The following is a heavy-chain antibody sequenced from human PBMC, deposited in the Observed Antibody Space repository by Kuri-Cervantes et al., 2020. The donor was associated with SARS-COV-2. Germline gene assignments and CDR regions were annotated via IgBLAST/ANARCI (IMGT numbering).Heavy chain of an antibody. D-gene: IGHD2-2*01. Sequence: GGSLRLSCAASGFTFSSYWMNWVRQAPGKGLEWVASIKQDGSGQYYVDSVKGRFNISRDNAKNSLYLQMNSLRAEDTAVCYCARAAPPASPRGGMDVWGQGTTVTVSS. V-gene: IGHV3-7*04. CDR1: GFTFSSYW. J-gene: IGHJ6*02. CDR3: ARAAPPASPRGGMDV. CDR2: IKQDGSGQ.